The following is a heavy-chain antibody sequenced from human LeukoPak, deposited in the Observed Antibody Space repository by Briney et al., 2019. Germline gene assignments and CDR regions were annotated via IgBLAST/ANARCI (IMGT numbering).Heavy chain of an antibody. CDR3: ARLYCSGGSCYSRGDNWFDP. CDR2: MYYSGGT. J-gene: IGHJ5*02. Sequence: KPSETLSLTCTVSGGSISSSSYYWGWIRQPPGKGLEWIGSMYYSGGTYYNSSLKSRVTISVDTSKNQFSLKLSSVTAADTAVYYCARLYCSGGSCYSRGDNWFDPWGQGTLVTVSS. D-gene: IGHD2-15*01. CDR1: GGSISSSSYY. V-gene: IGHV4-39*07.